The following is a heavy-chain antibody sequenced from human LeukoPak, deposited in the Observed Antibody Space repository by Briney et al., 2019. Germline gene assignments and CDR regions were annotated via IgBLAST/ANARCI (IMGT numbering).Heavy chain of an antibody. Sequence: SETLSLTCTVSGGSLSSGGYYWSWIRQHPGKGLEWIGYIYYSGSTYYNPSLKSRVTISVDTSKNQFSLKLSSVTAADTAVYYCASRLAVAGTNYFDYWGQGTLVTVSS. CDR1: GGSLSSGGYY. D-gene: IGHD6-19*01. V-gene: IGHV4-31*03. J-gene: IGHJ4*02. CDR3: ASRLAVAGTNYFDY. CDR2: IYYSGST.